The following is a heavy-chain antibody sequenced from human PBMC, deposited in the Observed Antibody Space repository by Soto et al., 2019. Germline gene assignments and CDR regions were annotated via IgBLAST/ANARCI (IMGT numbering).Heavy chain of an antibody. J-gene: IGHJ3*02. CDR1: GFTFSSYG. V-gene: IGHV3-33*01. CDR2: IWYDGSNK. CDR3: ARDFHLEQWLVSLDSAFVI. D-gene: IGHD6-19*01. Sequence: PGGSLRLSCAASGFTFSSYGMHWVRQAPGKGLEWVAVIWYDGSNKYYADSVKGRFTIPRDNSKNTLYLQMNSLRAEDTAVFYFARDFHLEQWLVSLDSAFVIWGQGTMVTVSS.